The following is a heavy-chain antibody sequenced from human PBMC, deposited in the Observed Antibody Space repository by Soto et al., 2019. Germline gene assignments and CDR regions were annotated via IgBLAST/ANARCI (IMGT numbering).Heavy chain of an antibody. CDR2: ISAGGSNT. V-gene: IGHV3-23*01. D-gene: IGHD6-6*01. J-gene: IGHJ4*02. CDR3: AKEYSTSFDY. Sequence: GGSLRLSCAASGFTFSNYAMNWVRQAPGKGLEWVSAISAGGSNTNYADSVKGRFTISSDTSKNTLYLQMNSLRAEETAVYYCAKEYSTSFDYWGQGTPVTVSS. CDR1: GFTFSNYA.